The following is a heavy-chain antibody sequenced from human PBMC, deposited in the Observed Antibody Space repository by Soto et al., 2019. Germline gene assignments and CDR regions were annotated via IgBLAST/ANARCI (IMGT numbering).Heavy chain of an antibody. CDR1: GFPFTSHA. J-gene: IGHJ4*02. CDR2: INAGNGNT. CDR3: ARAPINPKWGVTMFDY. Sequence: QVHLVQSATEVKRPGASVKVSCQTSGFPFTSHAIHWVRQAPGQRPEWLGWINAGNGNTKYSQRFQGRITITRDTAASTASMGLNSLTSEDTSLFYCARAPINPKWGVTMFDYWGQGTLVTVSS. D-gene: IGHD7-27*01. V-gene: IGHV1-3*01.